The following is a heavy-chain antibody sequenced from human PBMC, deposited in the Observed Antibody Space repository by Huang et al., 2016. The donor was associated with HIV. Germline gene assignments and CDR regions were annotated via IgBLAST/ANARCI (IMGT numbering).Heavy chain of an antibody. CDR1: SITSSSYY. J-gene: IGHJ3*02. V-gene: IGHV4-39*01. CDR3: ARHFSYYDSSGYTPWDAFDI. CDR2: IDYSGST. D-gene: IGHD3-22*01. Sequence: SITSSSYYWGWIRQPPGKGLEWVGSIDYSGSTDYNPSRKSRVTVSVDTSKNQFSLKLSSVTAADTAVYYCARHFSYYDSSGYTPWDAFDIWGQGTMVTVSS.